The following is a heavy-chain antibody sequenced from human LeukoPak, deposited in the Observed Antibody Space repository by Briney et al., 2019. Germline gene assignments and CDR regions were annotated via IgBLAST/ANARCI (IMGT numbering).Heavy chain of an antibody. Sequence: GGSLRLSCAASGFTFSSYAMSWVRQAPGKGLEWVSAISGSGGSTFYADSVKGRFTISRDNSKNTLYLQMNSLRAEDTAVYYCAKIFRYYDFWSGYLDYWGQGTLVTVSS. J-gene: IGHJ4*02. D-gene: IGHD3-3*01. V-gene: IGHV3-23*01. CDR3: AKIFRYYDFWSGYLDY. CDR1: GFTFSSYA. CDR2: ISGSGGST.